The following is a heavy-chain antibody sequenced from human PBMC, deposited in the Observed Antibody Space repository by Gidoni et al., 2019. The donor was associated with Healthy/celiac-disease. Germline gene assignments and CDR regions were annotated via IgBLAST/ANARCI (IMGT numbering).Heavy chain of an antibody. CDR1: GFTFSNYA. J-gene: IGHJ4*02. CDR2: ISNGGADT. D-gene: IGHD1-1*01. Sequence: EVQLLESGGDLVQPGGSLRLSCAASGFTFSNYAMNWVRQAPGKGLAWVAAISNGGADTYYADSVKGRFTISRDNSKNTLYLQINCLRVEDTAIYYCATRYGTPLLWGQGTLVTVSS. CDR3: ATRYGTPLL. V-gene: IGHV3-23*01.